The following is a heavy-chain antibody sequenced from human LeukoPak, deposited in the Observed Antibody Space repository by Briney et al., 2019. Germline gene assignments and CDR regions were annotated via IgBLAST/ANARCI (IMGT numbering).Heavy chain of an antibody. J-gene: IGHJ5*02. Sequence: GGSLRLSCAASGFTVSSNYMSWVRQAPGKGLEWVSVIYSGGSTYYADSVKGRFTISRDNSKNTLYLQMNSLRAEDTAVYYCARQTNIAAAGTVWFDPWGQGTLVTVSS. D-gene: IGHD6-13*01. V-gene: IGHV3-53*01. CDR3: ARQTNIAAAGTVWFDP. CDR2: IYSGGST. CDR1: GFTVSSNY.